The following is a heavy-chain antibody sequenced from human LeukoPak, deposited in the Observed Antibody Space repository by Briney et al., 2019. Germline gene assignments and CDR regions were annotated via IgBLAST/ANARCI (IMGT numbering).Heavy chain of an antibody. J-gene: IGHJ4*02. CDR2: IYYSGST. CDR3: ARVKREQQLAFDY. V-gene: IGHV4-39*01. D-gene: IGHD6-13*01. Sequence: SETLSLTCTVSGGSISSSSYYWGWIRQPPGKRLEWIGSIYYSGSTYYNPSLKSRVTISVDTSKNQFSLKLRSVTATDTAVYYCARVKREQQLAFDYWGQGTLVTVSS. CDR1: GGSISSSSYY.